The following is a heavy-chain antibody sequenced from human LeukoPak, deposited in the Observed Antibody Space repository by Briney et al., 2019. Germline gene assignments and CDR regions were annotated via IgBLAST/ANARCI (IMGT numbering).Heavy chain of an antibody. CDR2: IDPSGGST. J-gene: IGHJ5*02. D-gene: IGHD6-13*01. Sequence: ASVKVSCKASGYTFTSYDINWVRQATGQGLEWMGIIDPSGGSTSYAQKFQGRVTMTRDTSTSTVYMELSSLRSEDTAVYYCARRVAAAGINWFDPWGQGTLVTVSS. CDR3: ARRVAAAGINWFDP. CDR1: GYTFTSYD. V-gene: IGHV1-46*01.